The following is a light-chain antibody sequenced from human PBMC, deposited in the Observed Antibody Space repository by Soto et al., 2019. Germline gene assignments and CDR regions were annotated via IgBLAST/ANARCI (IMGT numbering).Light chain of an antibody. CDR1: QSVSRSY. CDR2: GAS. CDR3: HHYET. J-gene: IGKJ1*01. Sequence: EIVLTQSPGTLSLSPGDRATLSCRASQSVSRSYLGWYQQKPGQAPRLLMYGASIRAAGVPDRFSGSGSGTEFTLTISRLAHEAFTVYYCHHYETFGQGTKVDIK. V-gene: IGKV3-20*01.